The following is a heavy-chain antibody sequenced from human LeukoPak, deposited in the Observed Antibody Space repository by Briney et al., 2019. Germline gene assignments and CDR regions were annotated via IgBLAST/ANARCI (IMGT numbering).Heavy chain of an antibody. CDR2: IYTSGST. J-gene: IGHJ4*02. Sequence: PSQTLSLTCTVSGGSISSYYWSWIRQPAGKGLEWIGRIYTSGSTNYNPSLKSRVTMSVDTSKNQFSLKLSSVTAADTAVYYCASSRPDSSGYYFFAFDYWGQGTLVTVSS. V-gene: IGHV4-4*07. CDR1: GGSISSYY. D-gene: IGHD3-22*01. CDR3: ASSRPDSSGYYFFAFDY.